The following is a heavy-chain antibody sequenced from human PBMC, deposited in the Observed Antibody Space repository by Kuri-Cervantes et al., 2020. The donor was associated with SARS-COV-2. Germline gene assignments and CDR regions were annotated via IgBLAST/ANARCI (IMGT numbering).Heavy chain of an antibody. CDR2: IRYDGSNK. V-gene: IGHV3-30*02. CDR1: GFTFSSYG. J-gene: IGHJ4*02. Sequence: GGSLRLSCAASGFTFSSYGMHWVRQAPGKGLEWVAFIRYDGSNKYYADSVKGRFTISRDNSKNTLYLQMNSLRAEDTAVYYCAKDLDCSSTSCYDLDYWGQGTLVTVSS. D-gene: IGHD2-2*01. CDR3: AKDLDCSSTSCYDLDY.